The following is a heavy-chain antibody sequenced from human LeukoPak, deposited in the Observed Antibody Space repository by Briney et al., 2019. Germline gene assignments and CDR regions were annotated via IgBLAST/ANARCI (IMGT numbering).Heavy chain of an antibody. Sequence: GGSLRLSCAASGFTFSNAWMSWVRQAPGKGLEWVGRIKSKTDGGTTDYAAPVKGRFTISRDDSKNTLYLQMNSLKTEDTAVYYCTTLRVQLWYCILDYWGQGTLVTVSS. CDR3: TTLRVQLWYCILDY. V-gene: IGHV3-15*01. D-gene: IGHD5-18*01. J-gene: IGHJ4*02. CDR1: GFTFSNAW. CDR2: IKSKTDGGTT.